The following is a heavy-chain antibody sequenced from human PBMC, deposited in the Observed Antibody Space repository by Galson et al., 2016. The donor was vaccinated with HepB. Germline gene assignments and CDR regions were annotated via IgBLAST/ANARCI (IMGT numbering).Heavy chain of an antibody. V-gene: IGHV5-10-1*01. D-gene: IGHD3-22*01. J-gene: IGHJ4*02. CDR3: ARHRYYYDSSGYYYALGY. Sequence: QSGAEVKKPGESLRISCKGSGYSFTSYWISWVRQMPGKGLEWMGRIDPGDSYTNYSPSFQGHVTISADKSISTAYLQWSSLKASDTAMYYCARHRYYYDSSGYYYALGYWGQGTLVTVSS. CDR2: IDPGDSYT. CDR1: GYSFTSYW.